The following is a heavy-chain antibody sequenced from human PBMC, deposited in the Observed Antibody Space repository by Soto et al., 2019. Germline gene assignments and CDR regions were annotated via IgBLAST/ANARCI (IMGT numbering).Heavy chain of an antibody. CDR1: GGSISSGGYS. D-gene: IGHD4-17*01. CDR3: ARGMTTLDY. V-gene: IGHV4-30-2*01. J-gene: IGHJ4*02. CDR2: IYHSGST. Sequence: PSETLSLTCAVSGGSISSGGYSWSWIRQPPGKGLEWIGYIYHSGSTYYNPSLKSRVTISVDRSKNQFSLKLSSATAADTAVYYCARGMTTLDYWGQGTLVTVSS.